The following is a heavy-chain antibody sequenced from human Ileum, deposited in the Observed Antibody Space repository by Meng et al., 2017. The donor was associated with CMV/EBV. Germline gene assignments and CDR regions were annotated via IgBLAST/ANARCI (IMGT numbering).Heavy chain of an antibody. Sequence: QGPLEQWGAGLLKPSETLSLTCACYGGSFSDYDWIWIRQSPGKGLEWIGEVHHSGITNYNPSLKSRVTISVDTSKNQFFLKLTSVTAADTGLYYCATNSEDYWGQGTLVTVSS. CDR1: GGSFSDYD. V-gene: IGHV4-34*01. CDR2: VHHSGIT. J-gene: IGHJ4*02. CDR3: ATNSEDY. D-gene: IGHD4-23*01.